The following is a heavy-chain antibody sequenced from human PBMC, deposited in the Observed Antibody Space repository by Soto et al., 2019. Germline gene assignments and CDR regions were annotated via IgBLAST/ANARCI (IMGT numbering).Heavy chain of an antibody. V-gene: IGHV1-46*01. D-gene: IGHD6-13*01. CDR1: GYTFTSYY. CDR3: AQGQIGIAAAGTEYDYGMVV. CDR2: INPSGGST. J-gene: IGHJ6*02. Sequence: ASVKVSCKASGYTFTSYYMHWVRQAPGQGLEWMGIINPSGGSTSYAQKFQGRVTMTRDTSTSTVYVELSSLRSESPAVYFCAQGQIGIAAAGTEYDYGMVVWGQATTVTATS.